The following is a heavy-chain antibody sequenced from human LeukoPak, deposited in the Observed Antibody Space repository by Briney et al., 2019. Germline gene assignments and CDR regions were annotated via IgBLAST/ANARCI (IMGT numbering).Heavy chain of an antibody. CDR1: GFTFSSYA. Sequence: GGSLRLSCAASGFTFSSYAMSWVRQAPGKGLEWVSAISGSGGSTYYADSVKGRFTISRDNSKNTPYLQMNSLRAEDTAVYYCAKDRRVGSRPGSPGYYFDYWGQGTLVTVSS. D-gene: IGHD1-26*01. CDR2: ISGSGGST. V-gene: IGHV3-23*01. J-gene: IGHJ4*02. CDR3: AKDRRVGSRPGSPGYYFDY.